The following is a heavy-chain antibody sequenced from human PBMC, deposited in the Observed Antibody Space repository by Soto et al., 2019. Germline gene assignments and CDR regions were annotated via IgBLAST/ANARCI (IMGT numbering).Heavy chain of an antibody. J-gene: IGHJ6*02. CDR2: INPGDGST. V-gene: IGHV1-46*01. CDR3: SGYCSSTSCFYYYYYGMDV. D-gene: IGHD2-2*01. Sequence: ASVKVSCKASGYSITSHYLHWVRQARGQGPEWMGIINPGDGSTNYAQKFQGRVTITADKSTSTAYMELSSLRSEDTAVYYCSGYCSSTSCFYYYYYGMDVWGQGTTVTVSS. CDR1: GYSITSHY.